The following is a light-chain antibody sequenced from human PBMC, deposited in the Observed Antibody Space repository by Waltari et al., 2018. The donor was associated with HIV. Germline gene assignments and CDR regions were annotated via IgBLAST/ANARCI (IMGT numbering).Light chain of an antibody. CDR2: RDN. CDR1: ALSKRY. Sequence: SYDLTQPPSVSVSPGQTARITRSGDALSKRYVHWYQQKPGQAPVMVIYRDNERPSGIPERFSGSSSETTVTLSISGVQAEDEADYYCQVADSSGTYVFGTGTKVTVL. CDR3: QVADSSGTYV. V-gene: IGLV3-25*03. J-gene: IGLJ1*01.